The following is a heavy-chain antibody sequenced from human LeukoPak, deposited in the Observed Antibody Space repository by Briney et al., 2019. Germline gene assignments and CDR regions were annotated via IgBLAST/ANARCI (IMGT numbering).Heavy chain of an antibody. D-gene: IGHD6-19*01. J-gene: IGHJ3*02. Sequence: SVKVSCKASGGTFSSYAISWVRQAPGQGLEWMGGIIPIFGTANYAQKFQGRVTITADESTSTAYMELSSLRSEDTAVYYCAGKGSGWCDAFDIWGQGTMVTVSS. CDR2: IIPIFGTA. V-gene: IGHV1-69*01. CDR3: AGKGSGWCDAFDI. CDR1: GGTFSSYA.